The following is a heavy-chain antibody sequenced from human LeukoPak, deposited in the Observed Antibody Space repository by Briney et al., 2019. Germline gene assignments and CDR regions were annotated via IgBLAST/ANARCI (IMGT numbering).Heavy chain of an antibody. J-gene: IGHJ6*03. CDR3: AREGRYRYGYNEYHLYMDI. V-gene: IGHV4-59*12. D-gene: IGHD5-18*01. Sequence: PSETLSLTCTVSGGSISTYYWSWIRQSPGKGLGWIGYIYYDGSTNYNPSLKSRVTISVDTSKNQFSLKLSSVTAAETAVYYCAREGRYRYGYNEYHLYMDIWGKGTTVTVSS. CDR1: GGSISTYY. CDR2: IYYDGST.